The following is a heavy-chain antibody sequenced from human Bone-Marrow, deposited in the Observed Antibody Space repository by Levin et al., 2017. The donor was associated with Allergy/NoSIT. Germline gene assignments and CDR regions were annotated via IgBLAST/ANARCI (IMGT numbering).Heavy chain of an antibody. V-gene: IGHV4-31*03. CDR2: IYSTGST. D-gene: IGHD3-10*01. CDR3: ARVEGYGSGTFWLDY. Sequence: MASETLSLTCTVSGGSISTGGYYWSWIRQHPGKGLEWIGYIYSTGSTYYNPSLKSRVSISVDTSKNQFSLKLSSMTAADTAVYYCARVEGYGSGTFWLDYWGRGTLVTVSS. J-gene: IGHJ4*02. CDR1: GGSISTGGYY.